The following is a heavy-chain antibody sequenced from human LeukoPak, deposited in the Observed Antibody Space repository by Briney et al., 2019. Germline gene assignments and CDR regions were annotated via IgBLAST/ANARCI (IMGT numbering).Heavy chain of an antibody. CDR1: GFIFSSYW. J-gene: IGHJ4*02. Sequence: GGSLRLSCAASGFIFSSYWMHWVRQAPGKGLEWVSGISWNSGSIGYADSVKGRFTISRDNAKNSLYLQMNSLRAEDTALYYCAKDGYWGQGTLVTVPS. CDR2: ISWNSGSI. CDR3: AKDGY. V-gene: IGHV3-9*01.